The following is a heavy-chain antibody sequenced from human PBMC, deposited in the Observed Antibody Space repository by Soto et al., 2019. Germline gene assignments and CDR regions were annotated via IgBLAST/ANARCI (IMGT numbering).Heavy chain of an antibody. Sequence: QVQLMQSGTEVKEPGASVNLSCKASGYTFSSFYIHWVRQAPGQGLEWVGIMNPSGDRTNYAQNFQGRVTMTRDTATSTVYMERSSLRSEDTAVYYCARGRGYSGDDLQEDGFDVWGQGTMVTVS. V-gene: IGHV1-46*01. J-gene: IGHJ3*01. CDR2: MNPSGDRT. CDR3: ARGRGYSGDDLQEDGFDV. CDR1: GYTFSSFY. D-gene: IGHD5-12*01.